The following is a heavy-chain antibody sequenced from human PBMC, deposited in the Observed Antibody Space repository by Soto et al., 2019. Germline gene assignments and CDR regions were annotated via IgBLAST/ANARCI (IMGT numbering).Heavy chain of an antibody. V-gene: IGHV3-48*02. J-gene: IGHJ4*02. Sequence: GGSLRLSCAASGFTFSGYSMNWVRQAPGKGLEWVSYISSSSSTIYYADSVKGRFTISRDNAKNSLYLQMNSLRDEDTAVYYCARDKAGGGAIYSSSWYGYLENDYWGQGTLVTVSS. CDR1: GFTFSGYS. CDR3: ARDKAGGGAIYSSSWYGYLENDY. CDR2: ISSSSSTI. D-gene: IGHD6-13*01.